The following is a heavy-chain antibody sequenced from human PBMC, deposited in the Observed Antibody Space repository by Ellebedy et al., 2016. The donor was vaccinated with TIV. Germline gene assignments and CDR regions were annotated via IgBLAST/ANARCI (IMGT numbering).Heavy chain of an antibody. CDR1: GFTFSNYW. CDR3: ARDQWPGRAYYFDS. J-gene: IGHJ4*02. D-gene: IGHD2-8*01. V-gene: IGHV3-7*01. CDR2: IKQDGSEK. Sequence: GGSLRLSCAASGFTFSNYWMSWVRQAPGKGLEWVANIKQDGSEKYYVDSVKGRFSISRDNAKNSLYVQMNSLRDEDTAVYYCARDQWPGRAYYFDSWGQGTLVTVSS.